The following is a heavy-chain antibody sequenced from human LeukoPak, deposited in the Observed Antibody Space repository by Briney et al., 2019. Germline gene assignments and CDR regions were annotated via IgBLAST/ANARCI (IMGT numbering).Heavy chain of an antibody. D-gene: IGHD5-12*01. CDR1: GYTFINYG. J-gene: IGHJ2*01. CDR3: ARVSTNSRVGGYDPQWYFDL. CDR2: ISGYNGNA. Sequence: GASVKVSCKASGYTFINYGFAWVRQAPGQGLEWMGWISGYNGNANYLQKFQGRGTMTTDTSTNTVYMELRSLSSDDTAVYYCARVSTNSRVGGYDPQWYFDLWGRGTLVTVSS. V-gene: IGHV1-18*04.